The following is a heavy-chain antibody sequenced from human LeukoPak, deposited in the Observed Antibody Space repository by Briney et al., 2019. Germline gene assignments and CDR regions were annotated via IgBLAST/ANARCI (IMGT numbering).Heavy chain of an antibody. CDR2: IYYSGST. J-gene: IGHJ4*02. CDR3: ARRNVLRYFDWLPLDY. V-gene: IGHV4-39*01. Sequence: SETLSLTCTVSGGSISSSSYYWGWIRQPPGKGLEWIGSIYYSGSTYYNPSLKSRVTISVDTSKNQFSLKLSSVTAADTAVYYCARRNVLRYFDWLPLDYWGQGTLVTVSS. CDR1: GGSISSSSYY. D-gene: IGHD3-9*01.